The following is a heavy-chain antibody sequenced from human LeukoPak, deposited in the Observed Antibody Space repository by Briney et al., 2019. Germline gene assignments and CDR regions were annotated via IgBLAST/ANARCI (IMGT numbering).Heavy chain of an antibody. CDR3: ARSAYYYDSSGYYVDFDY. Sequence: SETLSLTCTVSGGSISSYYWSWIRQPAGKGLEWIGRIYTSGSTNYNPSLKSRVTMSVDTSKNQFSLKLSSVTAADTAVYYCARSAYYYDSSGYYVDFDYWGQGTLVTVSS. V-gene: IGHV4-4*07. CDR1: GGSISSYY. D-gene: IGHD3-22*01. J-gene: IGHJ4*02. CDR2: IYTSGST.